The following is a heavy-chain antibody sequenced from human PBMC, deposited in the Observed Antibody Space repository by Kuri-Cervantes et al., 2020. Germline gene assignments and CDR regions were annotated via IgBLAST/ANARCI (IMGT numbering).Heavy chain of an antibody. J-gene: IGHJ5*02. CDR3: AREVGYDFWSGYSGGWNWSDP. CDR1: GFTFSSYW. D-gene: IGHD3-3*01. Sequence: GESLKISCAASGFTFSSYWMSWVRQAPGKGLEWVANIKQDGSEKYYVDSVRGRFTISRDNAKNSLYLQMNSLRAEDTAVYYCAREVGYDFWSGYSGGWNWSDPWGQGTLVTVSS. CDR2: IKQDGSEK. V-gene: IGHV3-7*01.